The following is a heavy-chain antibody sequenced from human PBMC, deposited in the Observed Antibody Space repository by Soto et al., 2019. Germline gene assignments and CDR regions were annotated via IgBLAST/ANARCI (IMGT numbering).Heavy chain of an antibody. V-gene: IGHV1-69*01. Sequence: QVQLVQSGAEVKKPGSSVKVSCKASGGTFSSYAISWVRQAPGQGLEWMGGIIPIFGTANYAQKFQGRVTITADESTSTAYMELSSLRSEDTDVYYCARSITIFGVVALHEDYYYGMDVWGQGTTVTVSS. CDR1: GGTFSSYA. CDR3: ARSITIFGVVALHEDYYYGMDV. J-gene: IGHJ6*02. D-gene: IGHD3-3*01. CDR2: IIPIFGTA.